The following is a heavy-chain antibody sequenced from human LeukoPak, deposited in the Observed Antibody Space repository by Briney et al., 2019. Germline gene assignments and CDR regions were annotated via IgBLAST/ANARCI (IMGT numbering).Heavy chain of an antibody. CDR2: INHSIST. CDR1: GGSFSGYY. CDR3: ARQHCSSSSCYFDP. V-gene: IGHV4-34*01. Sequence: PSETLSLTCAVYGGSFSGYYWSFIRQPPGKGLEWIGEINHSISTNYNPSLKSRVTISADTSKNQFSLKLSSVTAADTAIYYCARQHCSSSSCYFDPWGQGTLVTVSS. D-gene: IGHD2-2*01. J-gene: IGHJ5*02.